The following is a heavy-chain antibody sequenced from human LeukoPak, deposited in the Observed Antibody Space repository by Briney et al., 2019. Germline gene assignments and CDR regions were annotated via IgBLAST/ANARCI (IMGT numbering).Heavy chain of an antibody. J-gene: IGHJ3*02. D-gene: IGHD2-2*01. CDR2: IYPGDSDT. Sequence: GESLKISCKGSGYSFTDYWIGWVRQMPGKGLEWMGIIYPGDSDTRYSPSFQGQVTISADRSISTAYLQWSSLKASDTAMYYCARRLYCSSTSCSDIWGQGTMVTVSS. CDR3: ARRLYCSSTSCSDI. CDR1: GYSFTDYW. V-gene: IGHV5-51*01.